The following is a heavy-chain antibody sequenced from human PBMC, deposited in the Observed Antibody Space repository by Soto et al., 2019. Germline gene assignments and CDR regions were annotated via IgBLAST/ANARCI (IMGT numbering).Heavy chain of an antibody. CDR1: GFSISSNA. V-gene: IGHV3-23*01. CDR3: QQVYSSGWTAVDS. CDR2: ISGRGGST. J-gene: IGHJ4*02. D-gene: IGHD6-19*01. Sequence: PGGSLRLTCAASGFSISSNAISWVCQGPGKGRAWVSAISGRGGSTNYAASMRARFTISRANYTYTLHMQMTRLRAADTAVYYCQQVYSSGWTAVDSRGPGTMVTVSS.